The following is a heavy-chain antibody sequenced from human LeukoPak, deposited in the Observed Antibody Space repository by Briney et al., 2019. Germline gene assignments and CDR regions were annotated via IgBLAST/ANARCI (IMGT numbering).Heavy chain of an antibody. CDR3: ARGGSYWDI. D-gene: IGHD3-10*01. CDR1: GGSISSGASD. J-gene: IGHJ4*02. Sequence: PSETLSLTCTVSGGSISSGASDWGWIRQHPKRGLEWVGYINHSGSTYYNPSLGSLVTMSVDTSKNQFSLKLSSVTAADSAVYYCARGGSYWDIWGQGSLVTVSS. V-gene: IGHV4-31*01. CDR2: INHSGST.